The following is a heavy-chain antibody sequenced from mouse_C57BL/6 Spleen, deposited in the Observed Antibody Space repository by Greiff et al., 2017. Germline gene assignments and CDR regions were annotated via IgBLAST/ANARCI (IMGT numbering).Heavy chain of an antibody. CDR3: ARRDDYDEGFAY. CDR2: INPSSGYT. Sequence: VQLQQSGAELAKPGASVKLSCKASGYTFTSYWMHWVKQRPGQGLEWIGYINPSSGYTKYNQKFKDQATLTADKSSSTAYMQLSSLTYEDSAVYYCARRDDYDEGFAYWGQGTLVTVSA. V-gene: IGHV1-7*01. J-gene: IGHJ3*01. D-gene: IGHD2-4*01. CDR1: GYTFTSYW.